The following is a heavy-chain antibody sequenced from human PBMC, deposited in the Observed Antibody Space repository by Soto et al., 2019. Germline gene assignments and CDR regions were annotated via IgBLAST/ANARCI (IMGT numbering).Heavy chain of an antibody. CDR2: ISAYNGNT. CDR3: ARDGPMDRAFDI. D-gene: IGHD3-10*01. J-gene: IGHJ3*02. CDR1: GSTFSSYT. V-gene: IGHV1-18*01. Sequence: ASVKVSCKASGSTFSSYTISWVRQAPGQGLEWMGWISAYNGNTNYAQKLQGRVTMTTDTSTSTAYMELRSLRSDDTAVYYCARDGPMDRAFDIWGQGTMVTVSS.